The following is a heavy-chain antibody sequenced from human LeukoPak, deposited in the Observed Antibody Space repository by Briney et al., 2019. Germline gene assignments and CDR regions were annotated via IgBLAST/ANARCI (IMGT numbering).Heavy chain of an antibody. V-gene: IGHV4-31*03. CDR1: GGSISSGGYY. D-gene: IGHD3-3*01. CDR3: ARGDYDFWSGAHNWFDP. J-gene: IGHJ5*02. CDR2: IYYSGST. Sequence: PSQTLSLTCTVSGGSISSGGYYWSWIRQHPGKGLGWIGYIYYSGSTYYNPSLKSRVTISVDTSKNQFSLKLSSVTAADTAVYYCARGDYDFWSGAHNWFDPWGQGTLVTVSS.